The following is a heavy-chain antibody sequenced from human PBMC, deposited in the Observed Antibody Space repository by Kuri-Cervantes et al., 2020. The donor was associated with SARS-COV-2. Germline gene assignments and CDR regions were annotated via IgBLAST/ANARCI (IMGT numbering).Heavy chain of an antibody. Sequence: SETLSLTCAVSGGSISSGGYSWSWIRQPPGKGLEWIGYIYHSGSTYYNPSLKSRVTISVDRSKNQFSLKLSSVTAEDTAVYYCARDGIRWFRFQHWGQGTLVTVSS. D-gene: IGHD4-23*01. J-gene: IGHJ1*01. CDR1: GGSISSGGYS. CDR2: IYHSGST. CDR3: ARDGIRWFRFQH. V-gene: IGHV4-30-2*01.